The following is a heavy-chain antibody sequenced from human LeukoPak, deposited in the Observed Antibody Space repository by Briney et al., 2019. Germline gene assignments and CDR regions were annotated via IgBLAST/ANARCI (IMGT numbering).Heavy chain of an antibody. CDR2: INHSGST. CDR1: GGSFSGYH. CDR3: ARGPGYSSSWMNY. D-gene: IGHD6-13*01. J-gene: IGHJ4*02. Sequence: PSETLSLTCAVYGGSFSGYHWSWIRQPPGKGLEWIGEINHSGSTNYNPSLKSRVTISVDTSKNQFSLKLSSVTAADTAVYYCARGPGYSSSWMNYWGQGTLVTVSS. V-gene: IGHV4-34*01.